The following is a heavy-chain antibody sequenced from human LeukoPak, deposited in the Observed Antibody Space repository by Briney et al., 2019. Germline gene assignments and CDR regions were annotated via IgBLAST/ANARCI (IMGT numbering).Heavy chain of an antibody. D-gene: IGHD3-3*01. CDR2: IYPGDSDT. CDR3: ARQEGCDFQSGFCPLDY. J-gene: IGHJ4*02. Sequence: GESLKISCKGSGYSFTSYRIAWVRQMPGKGLEWMGIIYPGDSDTIYSPSFQGHVTLSVDKSTSTAYLQWSSLRASDTAIYFCARQEGCDFQSGFCPLDYWGQGTLVTVSS. V-gene: IGHV5-51*01. CDR1: GYSFTSYR.